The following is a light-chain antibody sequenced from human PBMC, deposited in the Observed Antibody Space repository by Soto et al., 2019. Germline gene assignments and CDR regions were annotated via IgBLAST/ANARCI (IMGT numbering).Light chain of an antibody. Sequence: YVLTQPPSATGTPWQMAVISCSGSSSNIGGTNYAYWYQQLPGAAPKLLMHSNNLRPSGVPERISGSKSGTSASLAISGLRSEDEAVYYCASWDDRLGAVIFGGGPKVTVL. CDR1: SSNIGGTNY. CDR2: SNN. CDR3: ASWDDRLGAVI. V-gene: IGLV1-47*02. J-gene: IGLJ2*01.